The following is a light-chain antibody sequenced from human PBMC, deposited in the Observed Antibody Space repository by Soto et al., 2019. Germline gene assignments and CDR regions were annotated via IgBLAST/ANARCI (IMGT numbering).Light chain of an antibody. CDR1: QSIRSW. CDR3: HHYISYLFS. V-gene: IGKV1-5*03. J-gene: IGKJ3*01. Sequence: DIQMTQSPSTLSASIGDRVTITCRASQSIRSWLTWYQQKPGKAPNLLIYKASMLESGVRSRFSGSGSGTEFPLTIRRHQPDDFATYYCHHYISYLFSFGLVTNLNI. CDR2: KAS.